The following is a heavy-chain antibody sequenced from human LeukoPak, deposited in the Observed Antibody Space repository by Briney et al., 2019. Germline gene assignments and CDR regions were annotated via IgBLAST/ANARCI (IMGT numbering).Heavy chain of an antibody. D-gene: IGHD3-10*01. CDR1: GFTVSTDH. CDR2: SYSGGSR. J-gene: IGHJ5*02. Sequence: GGSLRLSCAASGFTVSTDHMSWVREAPGKGLEWVAVSYSGGSRYHAESVKGRFTISRDNSKNMLYLQMNSLRAEDTAVYYCAKILDYGSGSYLLPWGQGTLVTVSS. CDR3: AKILDYGSGSYLLP. V-gene: IGHV3-53*01.